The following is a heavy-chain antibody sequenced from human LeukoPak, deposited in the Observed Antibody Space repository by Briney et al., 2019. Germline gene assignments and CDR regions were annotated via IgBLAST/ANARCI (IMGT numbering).Heavy chain of an antibody. J-gene: IGHJ4*02. Sequence: AGSLNLSCAASGFIFSGSDMHWVRQAYGKGLEWVGRIRSKPNNYATAYAASVKGRFTISRDDSKNTAYLQMNSLKNEDTAVYYCTPIPGKAVAGTTSLSWGQGTLVTVSS. D-gene: IGHD6-19*01. V-gene: IGHV3-73*01. CDR2: IRSKPNNYAT. CDR1: GFIFSGSD. CDR3: TPIPGKAVAGTTSLS.